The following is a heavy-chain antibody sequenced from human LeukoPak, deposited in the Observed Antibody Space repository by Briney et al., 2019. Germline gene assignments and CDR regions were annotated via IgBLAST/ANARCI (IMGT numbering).Heavy chain of an antibody. CDR1: GGSISSYY. CDR3: ARRSGVTTRSRAFDI. V-gene: IGHV4-59*08. CDR2: IYYSGST. D-gene: IGHD4-17*01. Sequence: TSETLSLTCTVSGGSISSYYWSWIRQPPGKGQEWIGYIYYSGSTNYNPSLKSRVTISVDTSKNQFSLKLSSVTAADTAVYYCARRSGVTTRSRAFDIWGQGTMVTVSS. J-gene: IGHJ3*02.